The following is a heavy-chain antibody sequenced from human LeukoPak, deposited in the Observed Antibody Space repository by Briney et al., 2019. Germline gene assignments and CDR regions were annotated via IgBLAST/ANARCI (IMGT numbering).Heavy chain of an antibody. Sequence: PGGSLRLSCAASGFTFSSNAMSWVRQAPGKGLEWVSGITNSGRSTYYADSVKGRFTVSRDNSNNTLYLQVNSLRAEDAAVYYCANPAIKGPWGQGTLVTVSS. D-gene: IGHD5-12*01. CDR1: GFTFSSNA. CDR2: ITNSGRST. CDR3: ANPAIKGP. J-gene: IGHJ5*02. V-gene: IGHV3-23*01.